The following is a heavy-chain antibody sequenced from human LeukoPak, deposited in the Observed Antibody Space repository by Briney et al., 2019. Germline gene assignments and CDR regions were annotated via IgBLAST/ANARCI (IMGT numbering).Heavy chain of an antibody. D-gene: IGHD6-13*01. Sequence: PSETLSLTCTVSGGSISSYYWSWIRQPPGKGLEWIGYIYYSGSTNYNPSLKSRVTISVDTSKNQFSLKLSSGTAADTAVYYCARAGAAGPYPDYWGQGTLVTVSS. V-gene: IGHV4-59*01. CDR2: IYYSGST. CDR1: GGSISSYY. J-gene: IGHJ4*02. CDR3: ARAGAAGPYPDY.